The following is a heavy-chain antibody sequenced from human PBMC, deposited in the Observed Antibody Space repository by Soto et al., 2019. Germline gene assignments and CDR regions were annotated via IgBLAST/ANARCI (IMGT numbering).Heavy chain of an antibody. V-gene: IGHV4-39*01. J-gene: IGHJ4*02. D-gene: IGHD1-1*01. Sequence: SETLSLTCTVSGGSVSSSSYYWGWVRQPPGKGLEWIGSVYYSGSTYYNPSLESRVTISVDKSKNQFSLKLMSLSAADTAVYYCGSLEGFATNSDHHAYWGQGALDTVSS. CDR2: VYYSGST. CDR1: GGSVSSSSYY. CDR3: GSLEGFATNSDHHAY.